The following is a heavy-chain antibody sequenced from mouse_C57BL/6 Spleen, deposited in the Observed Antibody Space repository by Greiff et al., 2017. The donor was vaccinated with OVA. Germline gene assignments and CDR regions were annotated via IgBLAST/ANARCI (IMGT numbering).Heavy chain of an antibody. CDR2: ISGGGGNT. Sequence: EVQGVESGGGLVKPGGSLKLSCAASGFTFSSYIMSWVRQTPEKRLEWVATISGGGGNTYYPDSVKGRFTISRDNAKNTLYLQMSSLRSEDTALYYCARQGAYYSNTWFAYWGQGTLVTVSA. J-gene: IGHJ3*01. V-gene: IGHV5-9*01. CDR3: ARQGAYYSNTWFAY. CDR1: GFTFSSYI. D-gene: IGHD2-5*01.